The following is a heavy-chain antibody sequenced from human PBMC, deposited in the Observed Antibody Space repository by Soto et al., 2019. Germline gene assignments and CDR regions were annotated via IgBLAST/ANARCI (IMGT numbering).Heavy chain of an antibody. CDR2: ISSNGGST. V-gene: IGHV3-64*01. CDR3: AGSSGWYKAGHAFDI. J-gene: IGHJ3*02. Sequence: GRSLRLSCAASGFTFSSYAMHWVRQAPGKGLEYVSAISSNGGSTYYANSVKGRFTISRDNSKNTLYLQMGSLRAEDMAVYYCAGSSGWYKAGHAFDILGQGKMVTVS. D-gene: IGHD6-19*01. CDR1: GFTFSSYA.